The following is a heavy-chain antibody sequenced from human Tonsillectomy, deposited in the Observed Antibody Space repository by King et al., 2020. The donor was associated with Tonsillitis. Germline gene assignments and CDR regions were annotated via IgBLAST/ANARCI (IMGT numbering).Heavy chain of an antibody. CDR3: AKVNYDILTHFDY. Sequence: VQLVESGGGLVQPGGSLRLSCAASGFTFSSYVMSWVRQAPGKGLAWVSTVSGSGGTTYYADSVKGRFTISRDNSKNTLYLQMNSLRAEDTAIYYCAKVNYDILTHFDYWGQGTLVTVSS. V-gene: IGHV3-23*04. D-gene: IGHD3-9*01. CDR2: VSGSGGTT. J-gene: IGHJ4*02. CDR1: GFTFSSYV.